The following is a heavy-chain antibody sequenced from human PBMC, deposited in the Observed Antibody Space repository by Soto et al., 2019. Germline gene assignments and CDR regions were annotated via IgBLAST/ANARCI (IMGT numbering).Heavy chain of an antibody. CDR2: ISPYNGNT. V-gene: IGHV1-18*04. D-gene: IGHD2-15*01. CDR1: GYTFTTYG. Sequence: QVQLVQSGAEVKKPGASVKVSCKASGYTFTTYGFNWVRQAPGQGLEWMGWISPYNGNTNYAQNFQGRVTMTTDTSTSKAYMELRSVRSDDTAVYYCARTPQAQMVVLEAATRFDYWGQGTLVTVYS. J-gene: IGHJ4*02. CDR3: ARTPQAQMVVLEAATRFDY.